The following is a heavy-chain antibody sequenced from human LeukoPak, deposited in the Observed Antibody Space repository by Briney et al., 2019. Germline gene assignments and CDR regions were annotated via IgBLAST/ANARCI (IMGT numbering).Heavy chain of an antibody. CDR1: GGSISSGGYY. J-gene: IGHJ3*02. V-gene: IGHV4-31*03. CDR3: VREGLIAAAGLDAFDI. D-gene: IGHD6-13*01. Sequence: SETLSLTCTVSGGSISSGGYYWSWIRQHPGKGLEWIGYIYYSGSTYYNPSLKSRVTISVDTSKDQFSLKLSSVTAADTAVYYCVREGLIAAAGLDAFDIWGQGTMVTVSS. CDR2: IYYSGST.